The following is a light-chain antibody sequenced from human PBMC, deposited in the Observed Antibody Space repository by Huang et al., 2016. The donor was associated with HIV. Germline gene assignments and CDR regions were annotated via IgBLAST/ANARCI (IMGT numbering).Light chain of an antibody. CDR3: QQRTNWPLT. V-gene: IGKV3-11*01. J-gene: IGKJ4*01. Sequence: EIVLTLSPATLSLSPGERATLSCRASQSVSNYLAWYQHKPGQAPSLLIDEASNRATGIPARFRGGGSGTDFTLTISNLEPEDSAVYYCQQRTNWPLTFGGGTKVEIK. CDR1: QSVSNY. CDR2: EAS.